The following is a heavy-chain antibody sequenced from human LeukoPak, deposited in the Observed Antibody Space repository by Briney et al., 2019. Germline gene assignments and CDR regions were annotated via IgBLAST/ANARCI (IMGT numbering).Heavy chain of an antibody. V-gene: IGHV4-39*01. CDR3: ARGYGSYSTSANHHYFHYMDV. D-gene: IGHD6-13*01. Sequence: SETLSLTCTVSGVSISSSNSYWGWIRQPPGKGLEWIGSIYYSGNTYYNASLKSQVSISIDTSKNQFSLRLTSVTAADTAVYYCARGYGSYSTSANHHYFHYMDVWGKGTTVTVSS. CDR2: IYYSGNT. CDR1: GVSISSSNSY. J-gene: IGHJ6*03.